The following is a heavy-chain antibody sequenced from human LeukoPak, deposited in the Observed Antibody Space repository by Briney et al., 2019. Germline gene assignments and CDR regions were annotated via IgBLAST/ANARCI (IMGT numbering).Heavy chain of an antibody. CDR1: GFTFSSYG. Sequence: PGGSLRLSCAASGFTFSSYGMHWVRQAPGKGLEWVAVISYDGNNKYYADSVKGRFTISRDNSQNTLYLQMNSLRAEDTAVYYCAKDVGSGSLTNFDYWGQGTLVTVSS. D-gene: IGHD1-26*01. CDR3: AKDVGSGSLTNFDY. V-gene: IGHV3-30*18. J-gene: IGHJ4*02. CDR2: ISYDGNNK.